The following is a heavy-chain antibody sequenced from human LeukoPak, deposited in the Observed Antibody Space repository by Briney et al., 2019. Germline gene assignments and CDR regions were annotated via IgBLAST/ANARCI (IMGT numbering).Heavy chain of an antibody. Sequence: SVKVSCKASGGTFSSYAISWVRQAPGQGLEWMGGIIPIFGTANYAQKFQGRVTMTTDTSTSTSYMELRSLRSDDTAVYYCARAFYGSGSYNNWFDPWGQGTLVTVSS. V-gene: IGHV1-69*05. D-gene: IGHD3-10*01. J-gene: IGHJ5*02. CDR1: GGTFSSYA. CDR2: IIPIFGTA. CDR3: ARAFYGSGSYNNWFDP.